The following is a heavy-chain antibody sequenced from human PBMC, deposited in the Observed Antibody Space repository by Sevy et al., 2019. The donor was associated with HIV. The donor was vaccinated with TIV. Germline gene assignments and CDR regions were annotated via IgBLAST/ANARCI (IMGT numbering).Heavy chain of an antibody. CDR2: ISGSGGST. CDR3: TKGYSGYGSDRWGAFDI. J-gene: IGHJ3*02. CDR1: GFIFSSHA. Sequence: GGSLRLSCAASGFIFSSHAMSWVRQAPGKGLEWVSAISGSGGSTYYADSVKGRFTISRDNSKKTLYLQMNSLGAEDTAVYYCTKGYSGYGSDRWGAFDIWGQGTMVTVSS. D-gene: IGHD5-12*01. V-gene: IGHV3-23*01.